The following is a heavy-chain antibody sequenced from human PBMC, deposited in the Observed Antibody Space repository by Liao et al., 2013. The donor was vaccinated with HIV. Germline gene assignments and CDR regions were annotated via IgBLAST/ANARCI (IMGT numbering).Heavy chain of an antibody. CDR2: IHTSGST. J-gene: IGHJ5*02. V-gene: IGHV4-61*02. CDR1: GGSISSGSYY. Sequence: QVQLQESGPGLVKPSQTLSLTCTVSGGSISSGSYYWSWIRQPAGKGLEWIGRIHTSGSTNYDPSLESRVTISVDTSKNQFSLKLSSVTAADTAVYYCARQWSSSSGVVWFDPWGQGTLVTVSS. CDR3: ARQWSSSSGVVWFDP. D-gene: IGHD6-6*01.